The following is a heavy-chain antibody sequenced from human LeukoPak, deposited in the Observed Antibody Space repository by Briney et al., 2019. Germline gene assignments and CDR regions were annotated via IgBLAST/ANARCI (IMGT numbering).Heavy chain of an antibody. V-gene: IGHV3-7*05. D-gene: IGHD5-18*01. CDR3: ARGQLLVY. CDR2: INQDGSDK. J-gene: IGHJ4*02. Sequence: TGGSLRLSCAASGFTFSSYSMSGVRQAPGKGLEWVANINQDGSDKYYVDSVKGRFSISRDNAKNSLYLQMNSLRAEDTAVYYCARGQLLVYWGQGTLVTVSS. CDR1: GFTFSSYS.